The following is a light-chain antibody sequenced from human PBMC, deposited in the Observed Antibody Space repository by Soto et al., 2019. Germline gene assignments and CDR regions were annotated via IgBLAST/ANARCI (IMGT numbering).Light chain of an antibody. CDR2: DVS. Sequence: QSALTQPASVSGSPGQSITISCTGTSSDVGGHNSVSWYRQDPGKAPKLMIYDVSNRPSGVSDRFSGSKSGNTASLTISGLQIEDEADYYCSSFTRSVTYVFGIGTKLTV. CDR1: SSDVGGHNS. CDR3: SSFTRSVTYV. V-gene: IGLV2-14*01. J-gene: IGLJ1*01.